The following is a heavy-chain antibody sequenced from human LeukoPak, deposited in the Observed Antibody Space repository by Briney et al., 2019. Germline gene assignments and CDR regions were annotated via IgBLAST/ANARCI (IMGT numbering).Heavy chain of an antibody. Sequence: GGSLRLSCAASGFTFSSYAMTWVRQAPGKGLEWVSAISGSGGSTYYADSVKGRFTISRDNSKNTLYLQMNSLRAEDTAVYYCAKDIAVAGTYYFDYWGQGTLVTVSS. J-gene: IGHJ4*02. D-gene: IGHD6-19*01. CDR2: ISGSGGST. CDR3: AKDIAVAGTYYFDY. V-gene: IGHV3-23*01. CDR1: GFTFSSYA.